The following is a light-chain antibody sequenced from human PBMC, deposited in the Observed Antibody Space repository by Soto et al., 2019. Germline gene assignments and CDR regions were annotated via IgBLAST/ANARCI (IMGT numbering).Light chain of an antibody. V-gene: IGKV3-20*01. Sequence: GSPSVSPGEKATLSCRASQSVSIDLAWYQQKPGQAPRLLIYGASTRATGIPDRFSGSGSGTDFTLTISRLEPEDSAVYYCQQHGTTFGQGTMVDI. CDR2: GAS. CDR3: QQHGTT. J-gene: IGKJ1*01. CDR1: QSVSID.